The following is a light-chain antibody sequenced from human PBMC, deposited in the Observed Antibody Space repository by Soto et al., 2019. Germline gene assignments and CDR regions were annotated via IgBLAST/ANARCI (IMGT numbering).Light chain of an antibody. J-gene: IGKJ4*01. CDR2: AAS. Sequence: DIQMTQSPSSLSASVGVRVTITCRASQNIDNYLNWYQHKPGQAPKLLIYAASSLQSGVPSRLSGSGFGTDFTLTISNLQTEDFATYYCQQSYSSPLTFGGGTKVEIK. V-gene: IGKV1-39*01. CDR1: QNIDNY. CDR3: QQSYSSPLT.